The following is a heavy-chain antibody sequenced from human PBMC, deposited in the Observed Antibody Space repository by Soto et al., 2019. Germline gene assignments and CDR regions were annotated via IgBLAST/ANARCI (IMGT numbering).Heavy chain of an antibody. J-gene: IGHJ5*02. CDR1: GYTYTDYA. V-gene: IGHV1-3*01. CDR3: ARGNGDPYNWFDP. CDR2: INSGNGYT. D-gene: IGHD2-21*01. Sequence: QVQLVQSGAEVKKPGASVKVSCKASGYTYTDYAMHWVRQAPGERLEWMGWINSGNGYTTYSQKFQDRVTITRDTSASTAYMELSSLRSEDTAVYYCARGNGDPYNWFDPWGQGTLVTVSS.